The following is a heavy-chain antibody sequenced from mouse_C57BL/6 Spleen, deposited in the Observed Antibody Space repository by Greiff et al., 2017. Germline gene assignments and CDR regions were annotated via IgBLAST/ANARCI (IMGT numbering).Heavy chain of an antibody. CDR1: GYTFTSYG. Sequence: VQLQQSGAELARPGASVKLSCKASGYTFTSYGISWVKQRTGQGLAWIGEIYPRCGNTYYNEKFKGKATLTADKSSSTAYIELRSLTSEDSAVYFCAREGIYYGNYRAMDYWGQGTSVTVSS. CDR2: IYPRCGNT. CDR3: AREGIYYGNYRAMDY. J-gene: IGHJ4*01. V-gene: IGHV1-81*01. D-gene: IGHD2-1*01.